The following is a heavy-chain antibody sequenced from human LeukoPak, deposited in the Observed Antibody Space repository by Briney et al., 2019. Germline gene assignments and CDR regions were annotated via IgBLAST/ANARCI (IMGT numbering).Heavy chain of an antibody. J-gene: IGHJ4*02. CDR2: INTDGFST. D-gene: IGHD4-17*01. V-gene: IGHV3-74*01. CDR1: GFISSSYW. Sequence: GGSLRLSCAASGFISSSYWMHWVRQPPGKGLVYIACINTDGFSTSYADSVKGRFTISRDNAKDTLYLQMNSLRAEDTAVYYCARSRTYGDYGRGLDYWGQGTLVTVSS. CDR3: ARSRTYGDYGRGLDY.